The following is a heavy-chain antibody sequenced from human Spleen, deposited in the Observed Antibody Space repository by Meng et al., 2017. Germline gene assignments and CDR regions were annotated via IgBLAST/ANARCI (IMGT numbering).Heavy chain of an antibody. D-gene: IGHD6-13*01. V-gene: IGHV2-5*02. CDR1: GFSLSTSGVG. CDR3: AHRGSSWAFDY. CDR2: IYWDDDK. J-gene: IGHJ4*02. Sequence: QITLKESGPPLVKPTQPLTLTCTFSGFSLSTSGVGVGWIRQPPGKALEWLALIYWDDDKRYSPSLKSRLTITKDTSKNQVVLTMTNMDPVDTATYYCAHRGSSWAFDYWGQGTLVTVSS.